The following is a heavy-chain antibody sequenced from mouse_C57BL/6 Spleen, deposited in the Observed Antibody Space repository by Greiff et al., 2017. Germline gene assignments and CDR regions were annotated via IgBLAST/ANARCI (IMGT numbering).Heavy chain of an antibody. D-gene: IGHD2-3*01. J-gene: IGHJ3*01. V-gene: IGHV1-69*01. CDR1: GYTFTSYW. CDR2: IDPSDSYT. Sequence: QVQLQQPGAELVMPGASVKLSCKASGYTFTSYWMHWVKQRPGQGLEWIGEIDPSDSYTNYNQKFKGKSTLTVDKSSSTAYMQLSSLTSEDSAVYYCARWDDGYGAWFAYWGQGTLVTVSA. CDR3: ARWDDGYGAWFAY.